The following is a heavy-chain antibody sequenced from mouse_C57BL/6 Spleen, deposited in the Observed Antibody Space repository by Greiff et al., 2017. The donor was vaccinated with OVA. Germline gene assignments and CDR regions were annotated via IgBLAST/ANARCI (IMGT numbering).Heavy chain of an antibody. CDR2: IWGVGST. CDR3: ASFDGGFAY. J-gene: IGHJ3*01. V-gene: IGHV2-6*01. Sequence: VQLKESGPGLVAPSQSLSITCTVSGFSLTSYGVDWVRQSPGKGLEWLGVIWGVGSTNYNSALKSRLSISKDNSKSQVFLKMNSRQTDDTAMYYCASFDGGFAYWGQGTLVTVSA. CDR1: GFSLTSYG.